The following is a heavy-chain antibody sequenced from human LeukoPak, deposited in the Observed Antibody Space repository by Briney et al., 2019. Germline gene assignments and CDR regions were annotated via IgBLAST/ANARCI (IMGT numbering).Heavy chain of an antibody. V-gene: IGHV1-8*01. J-gene: IGHJ6*02. CDR1: GYTFTSHD. D-gene: IGHD6-13*01. CDR2: MNPNSGNT. Sequence: ASVKVSCKASGYTFTSHDINWVRQATGQGLEWMGWMNPNSGNTGYAQKFQGRVTMTRNTSISTAYMELSSLRSGDTAVYYCAREGVSWYSYGMDVWGQGTTVTVSS. CDR3: AREGVSWYSYGMDV.